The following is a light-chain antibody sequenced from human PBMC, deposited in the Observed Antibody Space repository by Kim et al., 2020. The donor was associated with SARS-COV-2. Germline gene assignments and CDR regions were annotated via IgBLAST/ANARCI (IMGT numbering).Light chain of an antibody. CDR2: LGS. Sequence: DIVMTQSPVSLPVTPGEPASISCRSSQSLLDSHGNNYLDWYLQKSGQSPQLLIYLGSNRASGVPVRFSGSGSGTDFTLKISRVEAEDVGVYYCMQALQTPLSFGGGTKVDIK. J-gene: IGKJ4*01. V-gene: IGKV2-28*01. CDR1: QSLLDSHGNNY. CDR3: MQALQTPLS.